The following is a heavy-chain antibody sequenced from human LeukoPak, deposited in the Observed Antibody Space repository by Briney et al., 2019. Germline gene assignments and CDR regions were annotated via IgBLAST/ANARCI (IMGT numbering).Heavy chain of an antibody. V-gene: IGHV3-7*01. CDR1: GFTFSSYW. J-gene: IGHJ6*02. CDR2: IKQDGSEK. D-gene: IGHD3-3*01. CDR3: AKDHILYDLWSGYWSKYYYYGMDV. Sequence: GGSLRLSCAASGFTFSSYWMSWVRQAPGKGLEWVANIKQDGSEKYYVDSVKGRFTISRDNAKNSLYLQMNSLRAEDTAVYYCAKDHILYDLWSGYWSKYYYYGMDVWGQGTTVTVSS.